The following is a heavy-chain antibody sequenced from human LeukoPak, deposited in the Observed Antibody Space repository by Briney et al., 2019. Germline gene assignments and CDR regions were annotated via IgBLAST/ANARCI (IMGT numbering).Heavy chain of an antibody. Sequence: GGSLRLSCAASGFTSSSYAMSWVRQAPGKGLEWVSAISGSGGSTYYADSVKGRFTISGDNSKNTLYLQMNSLRAEDTAVYYCAKKVAGTSYYFDYWGQGTLVTVSS. D-gene: IGHD6-19*01. CDR2: ISGSGGST. J-gene: IGHJ4*02. CDR1: GFTSSSYA. V-gene: IGHV3-23*01. CDR3: AKKVAGTSYYFDY.